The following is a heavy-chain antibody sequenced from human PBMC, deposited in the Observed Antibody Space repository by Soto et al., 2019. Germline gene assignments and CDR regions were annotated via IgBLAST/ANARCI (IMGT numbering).Heavy chain of an antibody. CDR1: GGSFSGYY. D-gene: IGHD3-22*01. J-gene: IGHJ4*02. Sequence: SETLSLTCAVYGGSFSGYYWSWIRQPPGKGLEWIGEINHSGSTNYNPSLKSRVTISVDTSKNQFSLKLSSVTAADTAVYYCARNRITMIRRVFTSYPYFDDWGQGTRVTVAS. CDR3: ARNRITMIRRVFTSYPYFDD. CDR2: INHSGST. V-gene: IGHV4-34*01.